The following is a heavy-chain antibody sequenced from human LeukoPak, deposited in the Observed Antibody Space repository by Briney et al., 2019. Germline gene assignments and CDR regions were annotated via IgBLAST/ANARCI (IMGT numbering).Heavy chain of an antibody. D-gene: IGHD5-18*01. Sequence: ASVKVSCKVSGKTLSDLSIHWLRQPPGKGLEWLGGSDPEDGERIYAQMFRGRVTMTEDTSIDKAYMELSSLRSEDTAVYYCVTGFTTMAVDYFDYWGQGTLVTVSP. CDR2: SDPEDGER. CDR3: VTGFTTMAVDYFDY. CDR1: GKTLSDLS. J-gene: IGHJ4*02. V-gene: IGHV1-24*01.